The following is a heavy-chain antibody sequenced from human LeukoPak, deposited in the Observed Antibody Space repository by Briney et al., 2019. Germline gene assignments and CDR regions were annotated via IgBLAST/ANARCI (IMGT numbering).Heavy chain of an antibody. V-gene: IGHV3-30-3*01. Sequence: GGSLRLSCAASGFTFSSYAMHWVRQAPGKGLEWVAVISYDGSNKYYADPVKGRFTISRDNSKNTLYLQMNSLRAEDTAVYYCARGGWLQLGYYFDYWGQGTLVTVS. CDR3: ARGGWLQLGYYFDY. J-gene: IGHJ4*02. CDR2: ISYDGSNK. D-gene: IGHD5-24*01. CDR1: GFTFSSYA.